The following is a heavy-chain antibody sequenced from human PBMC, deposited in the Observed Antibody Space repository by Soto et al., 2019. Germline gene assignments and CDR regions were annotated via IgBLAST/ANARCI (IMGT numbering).Heavy chain of an antibody. Sequence: QVQLVESGGGVVQPGRFLRLSCAASGFTFNNYGIHWARQAPGKGLEWVAAISNDGSDKYYADSVKGRLTISRDNSKNTVFLEMGRLKAEDTAVYYCAKDQARAASHGIDWGQGTMVTVSS. CDR1: GFTFNNYG. J-gene: IGHJ3*01. V-gene: IGHV3-30*18. CDR2: ISNDGSDK. CDR3: AKDQARAASHGID. D-gene: IGHD6-13*01.